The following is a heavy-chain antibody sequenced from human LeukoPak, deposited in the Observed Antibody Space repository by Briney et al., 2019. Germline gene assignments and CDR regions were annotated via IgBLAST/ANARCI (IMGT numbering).Heavy chain of an antibody. Sequence: GGSLRLSCAASGFTFSSDSMNWVRQAPGKGLEWVSSISSSSSYIYYADSVKGRFTISRDNAKNSLYLQMNSLRAEDTAVYYCARDIAAAGLDYWGQGTLVTVSS. J-gene: IGHJ4*02. CDR2: ISSSSSYI. CDR3: ARDIAAAGLDY. D-gene: IGHD6-13*01. V-gene: IGHV3-21*01. CDR1: GFTFSSDS.